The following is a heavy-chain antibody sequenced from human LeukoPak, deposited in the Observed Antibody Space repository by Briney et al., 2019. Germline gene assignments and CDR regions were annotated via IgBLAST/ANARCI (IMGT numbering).Heavy chain of an antibody. CDR1: GYTFTSYY. D-gene: IGHD4-17*01. V-gene: IGHV1-46*01. J-gene: IGHJ4*02. CDR3: ATLPGDYSTGPIDY. CDR2: INPSGGST. Sequence: GESLKISCKGSGYTFTSYYMHWVRQAPGQGLEWMGIINPSGGSTSYAQKFQGRVTMTRDTSTSTVYMELSSLRSEDTAVYYCATLPGDYSTGPIDYWGQGTLVTVSS.